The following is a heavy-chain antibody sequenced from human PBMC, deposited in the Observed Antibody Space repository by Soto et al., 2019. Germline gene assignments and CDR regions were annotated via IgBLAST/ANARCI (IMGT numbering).Heavy chain of an antibody. CDR1: GGTFSSYD. Sequence: QVQLVQSGAEVKKPGSSVKVSCKASGGTFSSYDISWVRQAPGQGLEWMGGIIPIFGTANYAQKFQGRGTITADESTSTAYMELSSLRSEDTAVYYCARVDLGVVTAISRSWYFDLCGRGTLVTVSS. CDR3: ARVDLGVVTAISRSWYFDL. V-gene: IGHV1-69*12. CDR2: IIPIFGTA. D-gene: IGHD2-21*02. J-gene: IGHJ2*01.